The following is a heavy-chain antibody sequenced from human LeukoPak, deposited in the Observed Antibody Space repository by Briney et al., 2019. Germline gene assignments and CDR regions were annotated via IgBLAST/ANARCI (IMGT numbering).Heavy chain of an antibody. D-gene: IGHD5-18*01. CDR1: GYSISSGYY. J-gene: IGHJ4*02. CDR3: ARYSVDTAMAD. V-gene: IGHV4-38-2*01. CDR2: IYHSGST. Sequence: SETPSLTCAVSGYSISSGYYWGWIRQPPGKGLEWIGSIYHSGSTYYNPSLKSRVTISVDTSKNQFSLKLSSVTAADTAVYYCARYSVDTAMADWGQGTLVTVSS.